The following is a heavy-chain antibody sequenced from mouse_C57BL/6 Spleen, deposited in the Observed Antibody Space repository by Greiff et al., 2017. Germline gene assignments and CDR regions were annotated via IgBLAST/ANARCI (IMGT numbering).Heavy chain of an antibody. CDR2: ISSGSSTI. V-gene: IGHV5-17*01. CDR1: GFTFSDYG. Sequence: EVKLQESGGGLVKPGGSLKLSCAASGFTFSDYGMHWVRQAPEKGLEWVAYISSGSSTIYYADTVKGRFTISRDNDKNTLLLQMTRLRSEDTAMYYCARDRWATNYFDYWGQGTTLTVSS. D-gene: IGHD1-1*02. J-gene: IGHJ2*01. CDR3: ARDRWATNYFDY.